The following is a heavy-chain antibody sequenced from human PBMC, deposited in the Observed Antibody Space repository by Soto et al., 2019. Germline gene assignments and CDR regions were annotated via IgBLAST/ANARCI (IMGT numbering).Heavy chain of an antibody. D-gene: IGHD5-18*01. J-gene: IGHJ4*02. Sequence: QITLKESGPTRVRPTQTLALTCTFSGFSLTTSGVGVGWIRKTPGKALEWLAVIYWDDDKRHSPSLKSRLTITKDTSKNQVVLTMADMDPVDTATYFCAHRGYMYGNWDHGYFDYWGQGTLVTVSS. CDR2: IYWDDDK. V-gene: IGHV2-5*02. CDR3: AHRGYMYGNWDHGYFDY. CDR1: GFSLTTSGVG.